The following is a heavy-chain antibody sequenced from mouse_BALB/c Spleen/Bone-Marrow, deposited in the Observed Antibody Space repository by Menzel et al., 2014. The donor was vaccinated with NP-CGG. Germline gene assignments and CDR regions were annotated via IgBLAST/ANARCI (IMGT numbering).Heavy chain of an antibody. CDR3: AFGNYDFDY. J-gene: IGHJ2*01. Sequence: VQGVESGAELVRPGSSVKISCKASGYAFSSYWMNWVKQRPGQGLEWVGQIYPGDGDTNYSGKFKGKATLTADESSSTACMQLSSLTSEDSAVYFCAFGNYDFDYWGQGTTLTVSS. V-gene: IGHV1-80*01. CDR1: GYAFSSYW. D-gene: IGHD2-1*01. CDR2: IYPGDGDT.